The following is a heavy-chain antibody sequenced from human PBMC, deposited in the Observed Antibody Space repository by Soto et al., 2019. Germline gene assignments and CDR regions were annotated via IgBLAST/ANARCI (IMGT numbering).Heavy chain of an antibody. Sequence: QVQLQESGPGLVKPSETLSLTCTVSGGSVSSGSYYWSWIRQPPGKGLEWIGYIYYSGSTNYNPSLKSRVTISVDTSKNQFSLKLSSVTAADTAVYYCARVGDITGTIPYYYYGMDVWGQGTTVTVSS. CDR1: GGSVSSGSYY. CDR2: IYYSGST. J-gene: IGHJ6*02. CDR3: ARVGDITGTIPYYYYGMDV. D-gene: IGHD1-7*01. V-gene: IGHV4-61*01.